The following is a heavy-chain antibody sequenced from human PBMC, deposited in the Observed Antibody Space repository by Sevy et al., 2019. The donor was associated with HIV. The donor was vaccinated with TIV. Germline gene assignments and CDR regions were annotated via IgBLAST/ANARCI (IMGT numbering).Heavy chain of an antibody. Sequence: ASVKVSCKASGFSFSSYGFTWVRQAPGQGLEWMGWIGVYNGNSNSAQRLQGRVTLTTDTSTSTVYMELSGLKSDDTAVYYCARVPTYYYGASTYFDYRGQGTPVTVSS. V-gene: IGHV1-18*01. D-gene: IGHD3-10*01. J-gene: IGHJ4*02. CDR1: GFSFSSYG. CDR3: ARVPTYYYGASTYFDY. CDR2: IGVYNGNS.